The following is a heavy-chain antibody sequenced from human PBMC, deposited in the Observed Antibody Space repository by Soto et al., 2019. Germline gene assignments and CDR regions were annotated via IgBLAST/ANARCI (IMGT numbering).Heavy chain of an antibody. CDR2: INHSGST. CDR3: ARGTYCGGDCYSSYFDS. CDR1: GGSFSGYY. J-gene: IGHJ4*01. Sequence: PSETLSLTCAVYGGSFSGYYWSWIRQPPGKGLEWIGEINHSGSTNYNPSLKSRVTISVDTSKNQLSLNLSSVTAADTAVYYCARGTYCGGDCYSSYFDSWGQETLVTVSS. V-gene: IGHV4-34*01. D-gene: IGHD2-21*01.